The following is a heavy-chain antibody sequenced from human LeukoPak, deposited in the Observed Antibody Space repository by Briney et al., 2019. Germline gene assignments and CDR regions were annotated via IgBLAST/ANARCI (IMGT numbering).Heavy chain of an antibody. CDR3: ARDVLVVRGPTNNWFDP. D-gene: IGHD3-10*01. CDR2: ISSSSSYI. V-gene: IGHV3-21*01. Sequence: GGSLRLSCAASGFTFNTYWMHWVRQAPGKGLEWVSSISSSSSYIYYADSVKGRFTISRDNAKNSLYLQMNSLRVEDTAVYYCARDVLVVRGPTNNWFDPWGQGTLVTVS. CDR1: GFTFNTYW. J-gene: IGHJ5*02.